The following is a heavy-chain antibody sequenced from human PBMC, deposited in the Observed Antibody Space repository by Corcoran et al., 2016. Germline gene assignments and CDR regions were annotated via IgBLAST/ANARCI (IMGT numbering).Heavy chain of an antibody. Sequence: EVQLVESGGGLVQPGGSLRISCAASGFTFSNYWMTWVRQAPGKGLEWVANIKEDGSEKYYVDSVKGRFTISRDNAKNSLYLQMNSLRAEDTAVYYWASTARLDSWGQGTLVTVSS. CDR3: ASTARLDS. D-gene: IGHD2-21*02. V-gene: IGHV3-7*03. J-gene: IGHJ4*02. CDR1: GFTFSNYW. CDR2: IKEDGSEK.